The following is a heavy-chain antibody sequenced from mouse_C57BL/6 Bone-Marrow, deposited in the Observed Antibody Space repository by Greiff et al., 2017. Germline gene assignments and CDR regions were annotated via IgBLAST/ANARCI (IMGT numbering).Heavy chain of an antibody. V-gene: IGHV1-22*01. CDR2: INPNNGGT. D-gene: IGHD1-1*01. CDR3: ARVTTVVAYYAMDY. CDR1: GYTFTDYN. Sequence: FQLQQSGPELVKPGASVKMSCKASGYTFTDYNMHWVKQSHGKSLEWIGYINPNNGGTSYNQKFKGKATLTVNKSSSTAYMELRSLTSEDSAVYYCARVTTVVAYYAMDYWGQGTSVTVSS. J-gene: IGHJ4*01.